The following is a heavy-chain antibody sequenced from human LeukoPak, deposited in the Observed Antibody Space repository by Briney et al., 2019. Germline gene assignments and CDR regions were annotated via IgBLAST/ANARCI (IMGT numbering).Heavy chain of an antibody. CDR3: AGHYGSTTNYYYYYMDV. CDR1: GGSISSSSYY. Sequence: SETLSLTCTVSGGSISSSSYYWGWIRQPPGKGLEWIGSIYYSGSTYYNPSLKSRVTISVDTSKNQFSLKLSSVTAADTAVYYCAGHYGSTTNYYYYYMDVWGKGTTVTVSS. V-gene: IGHV4-39*01. J-gene: IGHJ6*03. CDR2: IYYSGST. D-gene: IGHD3-10*01.